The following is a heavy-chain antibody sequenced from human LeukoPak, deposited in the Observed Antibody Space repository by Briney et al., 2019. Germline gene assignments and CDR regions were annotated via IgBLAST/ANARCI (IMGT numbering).Heavy chain of an antibody. D-gene: IGHD6-25*01. CDR1: GGSISSSSYY. Sequence: SETLSLTCTVSGGSISSSSYYWGWIRQPPGKGLEWIGTIYYSGSTYYNPSLKSRVTISVDTSKNQFSLKLSSVTAADTAVYYCATGGAARYYYYYYYMDVWGKGTTVTVSS. V-gene: IGHV4-39*07. J-gene: IGHJ6*03. CDR2: IYYSGST. CDR3: ATGGAARYYYYYYYMDV.